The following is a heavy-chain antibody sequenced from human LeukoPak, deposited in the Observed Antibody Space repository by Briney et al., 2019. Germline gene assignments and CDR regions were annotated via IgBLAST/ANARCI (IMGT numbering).Heavy chain of an antibody. Sequence: SETLSLTCTVSGGSISSSSYYWGWIRQPPGKGLEWIGSIYYSGSTYYNPSLKSRVTISVDTSKNQFSLKLSSVTAADTAVYYCARHTYYYDSMGYWGQGTLVTVSS. J-gene: IGHJ4*02. CDR3: ARHTYYYDSMGY. CDR2: IYYSGST. D-gene: IGHD3-22*01. CDR1: GGSISSSSYY. V-gene: IGHV4-39*01.